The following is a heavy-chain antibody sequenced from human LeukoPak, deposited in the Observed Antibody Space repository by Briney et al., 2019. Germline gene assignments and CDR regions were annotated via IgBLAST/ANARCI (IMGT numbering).Heavy chain of an antibody. V-gene: IGHV1-69*05. CDR3: ARVGSSWYNDY. Sequence: GASVKVSCKASGGTFSSYAISWVRQAPGQGLEWMGGIIPIFGTANYAQKFQGRDTITTDESTSTAYMELSSLRSEDTAVYYCARVGSSWYNDYWGQGTLVTVSS. CDR1: GGTFSSYA. D-gene: IGHD6-13*01. J-gene: IGHJ4*02. CDR2: IIPIFGTA.